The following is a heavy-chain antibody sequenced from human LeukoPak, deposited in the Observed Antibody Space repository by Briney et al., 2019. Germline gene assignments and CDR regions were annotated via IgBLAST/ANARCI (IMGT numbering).Heavy chain of an antibody. CDR1: GDSISSSNW. Sequence: SETLSLTCTVSGDSISSSNWWSWVRQPPGKGLEWIGEIYHSGSTNYNPSLKSRVTISVDKSKNQFSLKLSSVTAADTAVYYCARQTYYGAIFDYWGQGTLVTVSS. J-gene: IGHJ4*02. V-gene: IGHV4-4*02. D-gene: IGHD3-10*01. CDR3: ARQTYYGAIFDY. CDR2: IYHSGST.